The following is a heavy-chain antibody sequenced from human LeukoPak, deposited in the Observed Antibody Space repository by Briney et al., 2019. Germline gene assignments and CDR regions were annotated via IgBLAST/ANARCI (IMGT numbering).Heavy chain of an antibody. CDR2: INPNSGGT. Sequence: GASVKVSCKASGYTFTGYYMHWVRQAPGQGLEWMGRINPNSGGTNYAQKLQGRVTMTRDTSISTACMELSRLRSDDTAVYYCARDTAVAGTRVGFDYWGQGTLVTVSS. CDR3: ARDTAVAGTRVGFDY. D-gene: IGHD6-19*01. V-gene: IGHV1-2*06. J-gene: IGHJ4*02. CDR1: GYTFTGYY.